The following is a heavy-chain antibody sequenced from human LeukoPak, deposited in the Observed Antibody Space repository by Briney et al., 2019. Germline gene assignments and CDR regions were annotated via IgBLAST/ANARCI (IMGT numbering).Heavy chain of an antibody. CDR3: AKVRLYGDYPEIDY. J-gene: IGHJ4*02. V-gene: IGHV3-23*01. D-gene: IGHD4-17*01. Sequence: GASLRLSCVASGFTFSSYAINWVRQAPGKGLEWVSGTSGGGGRTYYADSVKGRFTISRENSKNTLYLQMNSLRAEDTAVYYCAKVRLYGDYPEIDYWGQGTLVAVSS. CDR2: TSGGGGRT. CDR1: GFTFSSYA.